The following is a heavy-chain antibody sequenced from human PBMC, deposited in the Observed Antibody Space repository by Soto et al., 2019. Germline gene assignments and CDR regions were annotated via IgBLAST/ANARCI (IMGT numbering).Heavy chain of an antibody. CDR3: ARFKYYAPRGYRDNWNYVPH. J-gene: IGHJ4*02. V-gene: IGHV4-39*01. Sequence: TLSLTCTVSGGSISSSSYYWGWIRQPPGKGLEWIGSIYYSGSTYYNPSLKSRVTISVDTSKNQFSLKLSSVTAADTAVYYCARFKYYAPRGYRDNWNYVPHGGQGTLVTVSS. CDR2: IYYSGST. CDR1: GGSISSSSYY. D-gene: IGHD1-7*01.